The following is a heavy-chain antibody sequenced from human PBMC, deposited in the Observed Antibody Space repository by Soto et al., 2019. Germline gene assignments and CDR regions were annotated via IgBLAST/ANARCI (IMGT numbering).Heavy chain of an antibody. CDR2: IIPIFGTA. Sequence: QVQLVQSGAEVQKPGSSVKVSCKASGGTFSSYAISWVRQAPGQGLEWMGGIIPIFGTANYAQKFQGRVTITADESTSTAYMELSSLRSEDTAVYYCARVGYYDSSGYYYGYYGMDVWGQGTTVTVSS. CDR1: GGTFSSYA. J-gene: IGHJ6*02. D-gene: IGHD3-22*01. CDR3: ARVGYYDSSGYYYGYYGMDV. V-gene: IGHV1-69*01.